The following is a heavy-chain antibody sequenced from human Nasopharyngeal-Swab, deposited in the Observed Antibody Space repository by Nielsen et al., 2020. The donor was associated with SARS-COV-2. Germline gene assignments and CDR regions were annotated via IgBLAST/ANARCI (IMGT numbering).Heavy chain of an antibody. CDR3: VKGSGPSGCLDY. V-gene: IGHV3-64D*06. J-gene: IGHJ4*02. Sequence: VRQAPGKGLEYVSAISSNGGSTYYADSVKGRFTISRDNSKNTLYLQMSSLRAEDTAVYYCVKGSGPSGCLDYWGQGTLVTVSS. CDR2: ISSNGGST. D-gene: IGHD6-19*01.